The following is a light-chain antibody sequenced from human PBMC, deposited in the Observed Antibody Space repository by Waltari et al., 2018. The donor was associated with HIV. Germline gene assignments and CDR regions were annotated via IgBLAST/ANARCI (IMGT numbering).Light chain of an antibody. CDR1: SSNIGTNS. V-gene: IGLV1-47*01. J-gene: IGLJ3*02. CDR3: AAWDDSLRGWV. CDR2: RSN. Sequence: QSALTQPPSASGTPGQRVTISCSGSSSNIGTNSVSWCQQLPGTTPKLLIYRSNQRPSGVPDRFSGSKSGTSGSLAISGLRSEDEADYYCAAWDDSLRGWVFGGGTKLTVL.